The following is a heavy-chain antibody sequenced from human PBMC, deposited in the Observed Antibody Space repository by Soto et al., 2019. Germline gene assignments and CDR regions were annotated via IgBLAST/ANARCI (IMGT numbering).Heavy chain of an antibody. CDR2: ISWNSGSI. V-gene: IGHV3-9*01. Sequence: PGGSLRLSCAASGFTFDDYAMHWVRQAPGKGLEWVSGISWNSGSIGYADSVKGRFTISRDNAKNSLYLQMNSLRAEDTALYYCAKDMGQLELSVSLDYWGQGTLVTVSS. D-gene: IGHD1-7*01. CDR3: AKDMGQLELSVSLDY. J-gene: IGHJ4*02. CDR1: GFTFDDYA.